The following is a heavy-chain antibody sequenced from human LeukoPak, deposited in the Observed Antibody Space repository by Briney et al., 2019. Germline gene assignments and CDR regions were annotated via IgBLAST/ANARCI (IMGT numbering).Heavy chain of an antibody. D-gene: IGHD3-3*01. CDR1: GYTFTSYD. V-gene: IGHV1-8*01. CDR3: ARGSKYYDFWSGYPTDDY. Sequence: GASVKVSCKASGYTFTSYDINWVRQATGQGLEWMGWMNPNSGNTGYAQKFQGRVTMTRNTSISTAYMELSSLRSEDTAVYYCARGSKYYDFWSGYPTDDYWGQGTLVTVSS. CDR2: MNPNSGNT. J-gene: IGHJ4*02.